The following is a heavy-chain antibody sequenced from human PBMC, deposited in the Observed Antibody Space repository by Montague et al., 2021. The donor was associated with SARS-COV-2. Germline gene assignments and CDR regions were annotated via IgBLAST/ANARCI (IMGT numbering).Heavy chain of an antibody. CDR1: GGSVTYYY. D-gene: IGHD3-10*01. Sequence: SETLSLTCSVSGGSVTYYYWSWIRQPPGKGLEWIGDIFYNGSTNFNPSLKSRVTISVDTSKNQFSLRLSSVTAADTALYYCARRQEFDAFNGSLDFWGQGTLVTVSS. CDR2: IFYNGST. J-gene: IGHJ4*02. V-gene: IGHV4-59*02. CDR3: ARRQEFDAFNGSLDF.